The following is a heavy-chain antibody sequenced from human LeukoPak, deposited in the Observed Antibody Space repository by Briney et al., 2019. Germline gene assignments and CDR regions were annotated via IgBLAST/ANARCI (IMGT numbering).Heavy chain of an antibody. CDR1: GFTFSNYG. D-gene: IGHD1-1*01. CDR3: TRALSERIQNDFDP. Sequence: GGSLRLSCAASGFTFSNYGMSWVRHAPGKGLVWVSRISGDGTATHYADSVKGRFTISRDNAKNALYLQLNRLRDDDTALYYCTRALSERIQNDFDPWGQGTLVTVSS. CDR2: ISGDGTAT. J-gene: IGHJ5*02. V-gene: IGHV3-74*01.